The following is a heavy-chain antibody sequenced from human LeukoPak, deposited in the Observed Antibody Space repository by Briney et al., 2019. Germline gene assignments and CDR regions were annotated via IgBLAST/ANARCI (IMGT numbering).Heavy chain of an antibody. CDR2: IYHSGST. V-gene: IGHV4-38-2*02. J-gene: IGHJ4*02. D-gene: IGHD3-22*01. CDR1: GYSISSGAY. Sequence: SETLSLTCTVSGYSISSGAYWGWIRQSPGKGLEWMGNIYHSGSTYYNPSLKSRVTFSVDTSKNQFSLKLSSVTDADTAVYYCARDAPYYYDSSGWVDYWGQGTLVTVSS. CDR3: ARDAPYYYDSSGWVDY.